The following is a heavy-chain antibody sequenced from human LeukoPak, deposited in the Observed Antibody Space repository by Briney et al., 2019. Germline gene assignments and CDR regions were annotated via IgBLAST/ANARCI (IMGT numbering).Heavy chain of an antibody. CDR3: AKRYSSSSWTAAFDS. V-gene: IGHV3-23*01. J-gene: IGHJ4*02. Sequence: GGSLRLSCAASGFTFSSYAMAWVRQTPGRGLEWVSGISGSGDGTYYADSVKGRFTISRDNSKNTLYLQINSLRAEDTAVYYCAKRYSSSSWTAAFDSWGLGTLVTVSS. D-gene: IGHD2-2*01. CDR1: GFTFSSYA. CDR2: ISGSGDGT.